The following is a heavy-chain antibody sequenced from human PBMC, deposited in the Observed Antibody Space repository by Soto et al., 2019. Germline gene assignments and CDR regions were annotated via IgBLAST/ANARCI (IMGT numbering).Heavy chain of an antibody. Sequence: QVQLQQWGAGLLKPSETLSLTCAVYGGSFSGYYWSWIRQPPGKGREWIGEINHSGSTNYNPSLKSRVTISVDTSKNQFSLKLSSVTAADTAVYYCARGPAVLHWGQGTLVTVSS. V-gene: IGHV4-34*01. D-gene: IGHD3-3*01. CDR2: INHSGST. CDR1: GGSFSGYY. J-gene: IGHJ4*02. CDR3: ARGPAVLH.